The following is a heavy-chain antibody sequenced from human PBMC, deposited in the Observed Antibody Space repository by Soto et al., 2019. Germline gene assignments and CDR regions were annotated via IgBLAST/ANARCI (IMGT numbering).Heavy chain of an antibody. Sequence: SETLSLTCAVYGGSFSGYYWSWIRQPPGKGLEWIGEINHSGSTNYNPSLKSRVTISVDTSKNQFSLKLSSVTAADTAVYCCARVSIPAAIQDYYYGMDVWGQGTTVTVSS. CDR1: GGSFSGYY. CDR2: INHSGST. CDR3: ARVSIPAAIQDYYYGMDV. J-gene: IGHJ6*02. D-gene: IGHD2-2*02. V-gene: IGHV4-34*01.